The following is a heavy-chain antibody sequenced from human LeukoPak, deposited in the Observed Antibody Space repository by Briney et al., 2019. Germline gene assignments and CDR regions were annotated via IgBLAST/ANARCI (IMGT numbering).Heavy chain of an antibody. D-gene: IGHD4-23*01. CDR1: GFTFSTYE. V-gene: IGHV3-48*03. CDR3: AREGYGGTSDAFDI. CDR2: ISSSGSI. J-gene: IGHJ3*02. Sequence: GGSLRLSCATPGFTFSTYEMDWVRQAPGKGLEWVSYISSSGSIYYTDSVKGRFTISRDNAKNSLYLQMNSLRAEDTAIYYCAREGYGGTSDAFDIWGQGTMVTVSS.